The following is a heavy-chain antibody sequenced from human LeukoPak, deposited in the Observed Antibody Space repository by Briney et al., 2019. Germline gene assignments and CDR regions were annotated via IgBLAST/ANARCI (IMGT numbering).Heavy chain of an antibody. J-gene: IGHJ4*02. CDR3: ARVAWGGGYSYGPYFDY. V-gene: IGHV4-59*01. CDR2: IYYSGST. D-gene: IGHD5-18*01. Sequence: SETLSLTCTVSGGSISSYYWSWIRQPPGKGLEWIGYIYYSGSTNYNPSLKSRVTISVDTSKNQFSLKLSSVTAADTAVYYCARVAWGGGYSYGPYFDYWGQGTLVTVSS. CDR1: GGSISSYY.